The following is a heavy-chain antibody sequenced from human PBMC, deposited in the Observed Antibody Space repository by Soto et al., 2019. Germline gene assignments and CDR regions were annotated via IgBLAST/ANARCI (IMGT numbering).Heavy chain of an antibody. CDR1: GASISSGDYY. D-gene: IGHD5-18*01. CDR3: ASNSYGYIFYAY. V-gene: IGHV4-30-4*01. Sequence: QVQLQESGPGLVKPSQTLSLTCTVSGASISSGDYYWGWIRQPPGKGLEWIGYIYYSGSTYYNPSLKRRVTISENTSKNQFSLKLSSVTAAETAVYYCASNSYGYIFYAYWGQGTLVTVSS. J-gene: IGHJ4*02. CDR2: IYYSGST.